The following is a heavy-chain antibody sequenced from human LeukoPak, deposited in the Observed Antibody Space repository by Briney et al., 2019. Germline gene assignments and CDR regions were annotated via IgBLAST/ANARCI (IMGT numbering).Heavy chain of an antibody. CDR3: ARDSRYYDTLTGYGTYYFDY. J-gene: IGHJ4*02. CDR1: GFTVSSNY. CDR2: IYSGGST. V-gene: IGHV3-53*01. D-gene: IGHD3-9*01. Sequence: GGSLRLSCAASGFTVSSNYMSWVRQAPGKGLEWVPVIYSGGSTYYADSVKGRFTISRDNSKNTLYLQMNSLRAEDTAVYYCARDSRYYDTLTGYGTYYFDYWGQGTLVTVSS.